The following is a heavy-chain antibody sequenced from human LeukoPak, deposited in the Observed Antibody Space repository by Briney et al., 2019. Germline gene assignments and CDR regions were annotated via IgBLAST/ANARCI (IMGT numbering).Heavy chain of an antibody. D-gene: IGHD5-24*01. CDR1: GGTFSSYA. V-gene: IGHV1-69*04. CDR3: ARQPDGYNSYYFDY. J-gene: IGHJ4*02. CDR2: IIPIFGIA. Sequence: ASVKVSCKASGGTFSSYAISWVRQAPGQGLEWMGRIIPIFGIANYAQKFQGRVTITADKSASTAYMELSSLRSEDTAVYYCARQPDGYNSYYFDYWGQGTLVTVSS.